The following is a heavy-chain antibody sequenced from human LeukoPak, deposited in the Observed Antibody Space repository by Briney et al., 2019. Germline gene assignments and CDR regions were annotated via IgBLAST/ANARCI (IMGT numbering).Heavy chain of an antibody. CDR3: AKASGSGGNYYFDY. J-gene: IGHJ4*02. CDR2: ISWNSGSI. D-gene: IGHD2-15*01. V-gene: IGHV3-9*01. CDR1: GFTFDDYA. Sequence: GGSLRLSCAASGFTFDDYAMHWVRQAPGKGLECVSGISWNSGSIGYADSVKGRFTISRDNAKNSLYLQMNSLRAEDTALYYCAKASGSGGNYYFDYWGQGTLVTVSS.